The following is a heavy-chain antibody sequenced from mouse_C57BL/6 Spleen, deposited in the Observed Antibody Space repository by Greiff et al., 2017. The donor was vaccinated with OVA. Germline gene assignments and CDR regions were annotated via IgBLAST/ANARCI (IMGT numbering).Heavy chain of an antibody. CDR1: GYAFSSYW. CDR2: ISPGDGDT. V-gene: IGHV1-80*01. Sequence: QVHVKQSGAELVKPGASVKISCKASGYAFSSYWMNWVKQRPGKGLEWIGQISPGDGDTNYNGKFKGQATLTADKSSSPAYMQLSSLTSEDSAVYFCARAGYYDGSSYWYFDVWGTGTTVTVSS. CDR3: ARAGYYDGSSYWYFDV. D-gene: IGHD1-1*01. J-gene: IGHJ1*03.